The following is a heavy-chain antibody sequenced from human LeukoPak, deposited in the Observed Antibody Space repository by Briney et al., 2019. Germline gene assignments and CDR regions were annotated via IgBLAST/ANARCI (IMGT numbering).Heavy chain of an antibody. CDR1: GGSIRSYY. CDR3: ARLYCSGGTCYVDY. CDR2: IYYSGST. J-gene: IGHJ4*02. V-gene: IGHV4-59*01. Sequence: SETLSLTCTVSGGSIRSYYWSWSRQPLGKGLEWIGYIYYSGSTDYNASLESRVTISVDTSKNQFSLKLSSVTAADTAVYYCARLYCSGGTCYVDYWGQGTLVTVSS. D-gene: IGHD2-15*01.